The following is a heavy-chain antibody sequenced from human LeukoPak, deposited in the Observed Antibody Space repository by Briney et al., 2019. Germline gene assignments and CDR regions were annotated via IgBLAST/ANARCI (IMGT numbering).Heavy chain of an antibody. CDR2: IYYSGST. CDR1: GGSISSYY. CDR3: ARVAYHDYGGNHFDS. D-gene: IGHD4-23*01. V-gene: IGHV4-59*01. Sequence: SETLSLTCTVSGGSISSYYWSWIRQPPGKGLEWIGYIYYSGSTNYNSSLKSRVTISVDTSKNQFSLKLSSMTAADTAVYCCARVAYHDYGGNHFDSWGQGTLVTVSS. J-gene: IGHJ4*02.